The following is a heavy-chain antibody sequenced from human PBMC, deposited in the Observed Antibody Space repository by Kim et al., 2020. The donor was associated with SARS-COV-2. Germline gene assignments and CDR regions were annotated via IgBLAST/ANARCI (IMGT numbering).Heavy chain of an antibody. CDR3: ARRYDYINYRWFDP. Sequence: SETLSLTCTVSGGSISSGHNYWSWIRQPPGKGLEWIGYVHYSGRSDYNPSLKSRLTISLDTSKNQFSLMLSSVTAADMALYYCARRYDYINYRWFDPWGQGILVTVSA. CDR1: GGSISSGHNY. V-gene: IGHV4-30-4*01. CDR2: VHYSGRS. J-gene: IGHJ5*02. D-gene: IGHD4-4*01.